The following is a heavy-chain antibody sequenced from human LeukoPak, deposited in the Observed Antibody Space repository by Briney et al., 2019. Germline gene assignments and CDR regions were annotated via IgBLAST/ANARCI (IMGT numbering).Heavy chain of an antibody. D-gene: IGHD3-10*01. CDR3: ARQQYYGSGSPQYYFDY. V-gene: IGHV5-51*01. Sequence: GESLKISCRGSGYSFTSYWIGWVRQVPGKGLEWMGIIYPGDSDTRYSPSFQGQVTISADKSISTAYLQWSSLKASDTAMYYCARQQYYGSGSPQYYFDYWGQGTLVTVSS. CDR2: IYPGDSDT. J-gene: IGHJ4*02. CDR1: GYSFTSYW.